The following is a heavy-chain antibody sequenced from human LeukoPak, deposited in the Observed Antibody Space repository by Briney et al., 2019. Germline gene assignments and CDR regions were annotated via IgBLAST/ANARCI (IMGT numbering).Heavy chain of an antibody. D-gene: IGHD1-1*01. CDR2: ISGSGGST. CDR1: GFTFSSYA. CDR3: ARVSWTYYFDY. J-gene: IGHJ4*02. Sequence: GRSLRLSCAASGFTFSSYAMSWVRQAPGKGLEWVSAISGSGGSTYYADSVKGRFTISRDNAKNSLYLQMNSLRAEDTAVYYCARVSWTYYFDYWGQGTLVTVSS. V-gene: IGHV3-23*01.